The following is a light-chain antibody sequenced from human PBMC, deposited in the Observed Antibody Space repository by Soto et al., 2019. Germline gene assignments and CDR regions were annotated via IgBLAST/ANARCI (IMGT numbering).Light chain of an antibody. Sequence: IQMAQSPSALSASVGDTVTMTCRASQGIRNYLGWYQQKPGKAPKRLIYAASSLESGVPSRFSGSGSGTDFTLTISSLQPEDFATYYCLQDYNYPWTFGQGTKVDIK. CDR3: LQDYNYPWT. J-gene: IGKJ1*01. CDR2: AAS. CDR1: QGIRNY. V-gene: IGKV1-6*01.